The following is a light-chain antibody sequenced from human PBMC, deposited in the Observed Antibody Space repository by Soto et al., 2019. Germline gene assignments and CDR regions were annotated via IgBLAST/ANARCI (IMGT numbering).Light chain of an antibody. J-gene: IGKJ1*01. Sequence: DIQMTQSPSSLCASVGDRVTITGLASQSVSSSLNWYQQKAGVAPKLLIYSSSSLQGGVPSRFGGSGSGTDSTLTISSLQPEDFASYYCQQSYSTPWKFGQGTKVDI. CDR3: QQSYSTPWK. V-gene: IGKV1-39*01. CDR1: QSVSSS. CDR2: SSS.